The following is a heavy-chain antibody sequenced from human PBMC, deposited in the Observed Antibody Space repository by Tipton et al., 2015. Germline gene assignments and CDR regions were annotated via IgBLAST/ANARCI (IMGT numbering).Heavy chain of an antibody. V-gene: IGHV4-4*01. J-gene: IGHJ6*02. CDR2: VYHTGST. Sequence: SLRLSCTVSGDSISSSNWWNWVRQPPGKGLEWIGEVYHTGSTNYNPSLESRVTISVDKSKNQFSLTLSSVTAADTAVYFCARDRLIGYYYGLDVWGQGTTVTVSS. CDR3: ARDRLIGYYYGLDV. D-gene: IGHD2/OR15-2a*01. CDR1: GDSISSSNW.